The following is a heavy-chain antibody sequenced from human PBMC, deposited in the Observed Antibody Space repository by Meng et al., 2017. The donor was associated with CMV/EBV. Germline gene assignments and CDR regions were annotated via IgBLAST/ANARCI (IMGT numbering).Heavy chain of an antibody. V-gene: IGHV1-2*02. CDR3: VRSSGWSLFDY. CDR1: GFTFSDYY. D-gene: IGHD6-19*01. Sequence: HVQLVQSGGEMEKPGASVKVSCTTSGFTFSDYYIHWVRQAPGQGLEWMGWVNSNNDATNYARKFQGRVSMTRDTSISTAHMELSRLMSDDTAVYYCVRSSGWSLFDYWGQGTLVTVSS. J-gene: IGHJ4*02. CDR2: VNSNNDAT.